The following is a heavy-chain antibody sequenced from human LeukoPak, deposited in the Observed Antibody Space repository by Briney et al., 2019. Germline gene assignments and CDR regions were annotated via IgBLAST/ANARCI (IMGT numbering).Heavy chain of an antibody. CDR1: GFSVSTSP. CDR3: TRHYGTGFYGMNV. CDR2: ISGGGENR. J-gene: IGHJ6*02. Sequence: GGSLRLSCVGSGFSVSTSPMSWVRQAPGKGLEWVSGISGGGENRYYADSVKGRFTISRDNAKKTVYLQMNSLRVEDTAIYYCTRHYGTGFYGMNVWGQGTTVTVSS. V-gene: IGHV3-23*01. D-gene: IGHD3-10*01.